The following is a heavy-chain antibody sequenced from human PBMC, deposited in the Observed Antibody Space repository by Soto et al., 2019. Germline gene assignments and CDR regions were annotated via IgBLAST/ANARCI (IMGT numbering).Heavy chain of an antibody. CDR2: IYASGGT. Sequence: QITLKESGPTLVKSTQTLTLTCTFSGFSLSSGGGAVGWIRQPPGMALEWLAIIYASGGTHYSPSLKTRLTITKDTSKNQVVLTMTNMAPVDTATYYCGHRRDVATRCWFDPWGQGILVTVSS. D-gene: IGHD6-6*01. J-gene: IGHJ5*02. CDR1: GFSLSSGGGA. V-gene: IGHV2-5*01. CDR3: GHRRDVATRCWFDP.